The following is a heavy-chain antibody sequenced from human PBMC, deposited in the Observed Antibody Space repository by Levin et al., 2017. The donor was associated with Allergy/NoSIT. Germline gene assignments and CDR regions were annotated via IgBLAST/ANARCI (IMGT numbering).Heavy chain of an antibody. D-gene: IGHD1-14*01. V-gene: IGHV7-4-1*02. CDR3: ARNHFLYYYMDG. J-gene: IGHJ6*03. Sequence: ASVKVSCKASGYTFTSYAMNWVRQAPGQGLEWMGWINTNSGNPTYAQGFTGRFVISLDASVSTAYLQISGLKAEDTAVYYCARNHFLYYYMDGWGKGTTVTVSS. CDR2: INTNSGNP. CDR1: GYTFTSYA.